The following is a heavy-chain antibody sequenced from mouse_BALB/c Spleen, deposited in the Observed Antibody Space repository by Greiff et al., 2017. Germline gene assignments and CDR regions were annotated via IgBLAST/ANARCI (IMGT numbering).Heavy chain of an antibody. Sequence: QVQLQQSGAELMKPGASVKISCKATGYTFSSYWIEWVKQRPGHGLEWIGEILPGSGSTNYNEKFKGKATFTADTSSNTAYMQLSSLTSEDSAVYYCARSDPYYGNYPFAYWGQGTLVTVSA. J-gene: IGHJ3*01. CDR3: ARSDPYYGNYPFAY. CDR2: ILPGSGST. CDR1: GYTFSSYW. D-gene: IGHD2-10*01. V-gene: IGHV1-9*01.